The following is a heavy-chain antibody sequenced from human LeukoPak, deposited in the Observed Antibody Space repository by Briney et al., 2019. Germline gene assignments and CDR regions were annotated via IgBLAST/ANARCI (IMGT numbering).Heavy chain of an antibody. J-gene: IGHJ3*01. V-gene: IGHV3-7*01. CDR3: ARARGYGDYPRIRASDV. Sequence: GGSLRLSCAASQFTFSNYWMTWVRQAPGKGLEWVANIQQDGSEEYYVDSVKGRFTISRDNAEKSLYLQMNSLRAEDTAVYYCARARGYGDYPRIRASDVWGQGTMVTVSS. CDR2: IQQDGSEE. CDR1: QFTFSNYW. D-gene: IGHD4-17*01.